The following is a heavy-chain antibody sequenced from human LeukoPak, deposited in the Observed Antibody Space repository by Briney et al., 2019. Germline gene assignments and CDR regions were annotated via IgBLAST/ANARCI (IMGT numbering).Heavy chain of an antibody. CDR1: GGSISSYY. J-gene: IGHJ5*02. Sequence: SETLSLTCTVSGGSISSYYWSWIRQPPGKGLEWIGYIYYSGNTNYNSSLESRVTISVDTSKNQFSLKLSSVTAADTAVYYCASTIAVAGPYNWFDPWGQGTLVTVSS. V-gene: IGHV4-59*01. CDR2: IYYSGNT. CDR3: ASTIAVAGPYNWFDP. D-gene: IGHD6-19*01.